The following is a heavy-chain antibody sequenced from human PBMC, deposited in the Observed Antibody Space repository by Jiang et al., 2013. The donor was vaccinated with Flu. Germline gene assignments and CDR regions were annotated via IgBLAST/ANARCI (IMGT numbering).Heavy chain of an antibody. CDR3: ARSSYYYDSSGYISRIWWFDP. J-gene: IGHJ5*02. Sequence: YWSWIRQPPGKGLEWIGYIYYSGSTNYNPSLKSRVTISVDTSKNQFSLKLSSVTAADTAVYYCARSSYYYDSSGYISRIWWFDPWGQGTLVTVSS. CDR1: Y. V-gene: IGHV4-59*01. CDR2: IYYSGST. D-gene: IGHD3-22*01.